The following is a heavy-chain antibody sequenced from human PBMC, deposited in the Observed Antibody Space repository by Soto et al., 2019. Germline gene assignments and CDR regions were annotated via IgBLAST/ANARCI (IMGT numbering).Heavy chain of an antibody. CDR1: GFTFSGSA. Sequence: GGSLRLSCAASGFTFSGSAMHWVRQASGKGLEWVGRIRSKANSYATAYAASVKGRFTISRDDSKNTAYLQMNSLKTEDTAVYYCTRRASDFWSGYHTGPWYYYYMDVWGKGTTVTVSS. CDR2: IRSKANSYAT. J-gene: IGHJ6*03. CDR3: TRRASDFWSGYHTGPWYYYYMDV. V-gene: IGHV3-73*01. D-gene: IGHD3-3*01.